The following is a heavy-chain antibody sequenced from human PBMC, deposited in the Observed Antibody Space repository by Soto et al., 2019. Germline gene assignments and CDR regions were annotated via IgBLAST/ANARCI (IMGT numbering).Heavy chain of an antibody. V-gene: IGHV3-11*01. CDR3: AKDLSRVRYFQH. J-gene: IGHJ1*01. D-gene: IGHD2-2*01. CDR2: ISSSGSTI. Sequence: RIIKTKGKGVEWVSYISSSGSTIYYADSVKGRFTISGDNAKNSLYLQMNSLRAEDTAVYYCAKDLSRVRYFQHRGPGTLVTVSS.